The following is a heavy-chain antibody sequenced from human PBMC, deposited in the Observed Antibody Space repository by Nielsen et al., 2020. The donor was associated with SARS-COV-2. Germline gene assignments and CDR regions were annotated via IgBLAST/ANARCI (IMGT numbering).Heavy chain of an antibody. D-gene: IGHD2-21*01. Sequence: GSLRLSCAASGFAFSTYEMNWVRQAPGKGLEWLSYISSSGSTIYYADSVKGRFTISRDNAKNSLYLQMNSLRAEDTAVYYCARDTAFDFVQVFDSWGQGTLVTVSS. CDR2: ISSSGSTI. J-gene: IGHJ4*02. V-gene: IGHV3-48*03. CDR1: GFAFSTYE. CDR3: ARDTAFDFVQVFDS.